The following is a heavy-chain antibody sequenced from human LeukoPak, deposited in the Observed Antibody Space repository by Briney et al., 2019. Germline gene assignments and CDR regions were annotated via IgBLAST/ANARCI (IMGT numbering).Heavy chain of an antibody. Sequence: GGSLRLSCAASGFTFSSYSMNWVRQAPGKGLEWVSSISSSSSYIYYADSVKGRFTNSRDNAKNSLYLQMNSLRAEDTAVYYCARGGATQYNYWGQGTLVTVSS. CDR2: ISSSSSYI. V-gene: IGHV3-21*01. D-gene: IGHD3-10*01. CDR1: GFTFSSYS. CDR3: ARGGATQYNY. J-gene: IGHJ4*02.